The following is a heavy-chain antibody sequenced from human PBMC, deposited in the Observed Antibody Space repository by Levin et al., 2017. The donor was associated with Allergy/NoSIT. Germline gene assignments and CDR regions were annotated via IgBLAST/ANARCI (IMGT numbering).Heavy chain of an antibody. V-gene: IGHV3-9*01. CDR1: GFRFHDFA. J-gene: IGHJ4*02. Sequence: QAGGSLRLSCAASGFRFHDFAMHWVRQAPGRGLEWVAAISWNGGSTYYAESVKGRLTISRDNAKNHLFLQMNSLRAEDTALYYCAKDGARVGTPLYYFDSWGQGALVTVSS. D-gene: IGHD2-15*01. CDR3: AKDGARVGTPLYYFDS. CDR2: ISWNGGST.